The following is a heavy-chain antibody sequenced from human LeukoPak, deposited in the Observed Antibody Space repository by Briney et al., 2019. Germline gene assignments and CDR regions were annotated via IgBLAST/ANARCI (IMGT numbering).Heavy chain of an antibody. D-gene: IGHD3-16*02. J-gene: IGHJ4*02. V-gene: IGHV3-48*03. CDR3: VREAFDYIWGTYRLFEC. CDR2: LNSSANTI. CDR1: GFIFSNYE. Sequence: GGSLSLSCGASGFIFSNYEMNWVRQAPGKGLEWISYLNSSANTIYYRDSVKGRFTISRDNARNSLYLQMNSLRAEDTAVYYCVREAFDYIWGTYRLFECWGQGSLVTVSA.